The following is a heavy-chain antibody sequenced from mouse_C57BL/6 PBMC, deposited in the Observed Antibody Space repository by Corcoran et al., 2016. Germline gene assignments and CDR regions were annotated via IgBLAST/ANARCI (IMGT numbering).Heavy chain of an antibody. Sequence: QVQLKQSGAELVRPGASVKLSCKASGYTFTDYYINWVKQRPGQGLEWIARIYPGSGNTYYNEKFKGKATLSAEKSSSTAYMQLSSLTSEDSAVYFCARITTVVATPYWYVDVWGTGTTVTVSS. V-gene: IGHV1-76*01. D-gene: IGHD1-1*01. CDR2: IYPGSGNT. J-gene: IGHJ1*03. CDR1: GYTFTDYY. CDR3: ARITTVVATPYWYVDV.